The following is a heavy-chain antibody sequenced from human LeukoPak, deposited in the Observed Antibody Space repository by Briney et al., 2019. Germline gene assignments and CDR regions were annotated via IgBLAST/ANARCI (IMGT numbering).Heavy chain of an antibody. Sequence: GGSLRLSCAASGFTFDDYAMHWVRQAPGKGLEWVSGISWNSGSIGYADSVKGRFTISRDNSKNTLYLQVNSLRAEDTAVYYCARDIKWLGRYYYYGLDVWGQGTTVTVSS. D-gene: IGHD6-19*01. CDR2: ISWNSGSI. CDR1: GFTFDDYA. V-gene: IGHV3-9*01. J-gene: IGHJ6*02. CDR3: ARDIKWLGRYYYYGLDV.